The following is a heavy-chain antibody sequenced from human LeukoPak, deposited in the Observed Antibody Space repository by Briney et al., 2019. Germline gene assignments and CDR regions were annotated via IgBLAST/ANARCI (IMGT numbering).Heavy chain of an antibody. Sequence: GGSLRLSCAASGFIVSHNYMTWVRRAPGKGLEWISVIYIDGTTYYADSVKGRFTISRDNSKNTLYVQMNSLRVEDTAVYYCAKVDQLWSTYYFDYWGQGTLVTVSS. J-gene: IGHJ4*02. CDR1: GFIVSHNY. CDR3: AKVDQLWSTYYFDY. V-gene: IGHV3-53*05. CDR2: IYIDGTT. D-gene: IGHD5-18*01.